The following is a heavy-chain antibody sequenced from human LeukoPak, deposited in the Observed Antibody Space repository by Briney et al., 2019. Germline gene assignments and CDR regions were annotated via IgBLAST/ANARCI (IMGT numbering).Heavy chain of an antibody. CDR1: VFTFSSYA. D-gene: IGHD6-19*01. Sequence: GGSLRLSCAGSVFTFSSYAMSWVRQAPGKGLEWVSAIGGTDGSTYYADSMKDRFTISRDYSKNTLYLQVDSLRAEDTAIYYCARYSSGWYSDNWGQGTLVTVSS. CDR2: IGGTDGST. V-gene: IGHV3-23*01. CDR3: ARYSSGWYSDN. J-gene: IGHJ4*02.